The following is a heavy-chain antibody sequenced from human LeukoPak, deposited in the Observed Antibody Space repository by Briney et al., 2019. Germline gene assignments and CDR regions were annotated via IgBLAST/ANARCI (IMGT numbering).Heavy chain of an antibody. V-gene: IGHV1-58*02. Sequence: GTSVKVSCKASGFTFTSSGMQWVRQARGQRLEGIGWIVVGSGNTNYAQKFQERVTITRDMSTSTAYMELSSLRSEDTAVYYCAADSSGYSSFDPWGQGTLVTVSS. CDR1: GFTFTSSG. D-gene: IGHD3-22*01. J-gene: IGHJ5*02. CDR2: IVVGSGNT. CDR3: AADSSGYSSFDP.